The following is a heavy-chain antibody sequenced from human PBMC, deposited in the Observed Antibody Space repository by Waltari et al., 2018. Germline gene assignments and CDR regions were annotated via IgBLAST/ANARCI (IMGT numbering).Heavy chain of an antibody. V-gene: IGHV5-51*01. D-gene: IGHD2-15*01. CDR1: GYSFTSYW. CDR3: AGQRDVVVAATESSLGY. J-gene: IGHJ4*02. Sequence: EVQLVQSGAEVKKPGESLKISCKGSGYSFTSYWIGWVRQMPGKGLEWMGIIYPVDSDTRYSPSFQGQVTISADKSISTAYLQWSSLKASDTAMYYCAGQRDVVVAATESSLGYWGQGTLVTVSS. CDR2: IYPVDSDT.